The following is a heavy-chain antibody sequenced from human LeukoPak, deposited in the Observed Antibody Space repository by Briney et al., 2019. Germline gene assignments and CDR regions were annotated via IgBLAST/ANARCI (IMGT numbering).Heavy chain of an antibody. Sequence: GRSLRLSCAASGFTFSSYGMHWVRQAPGKGLEWVAVISCDGSNKYYADSVKSRFTISRDNSKNTLYLQMNSLRAEDTAVYYCAKDPHFDRIAAAGAFDYWGQGTLVTVSS. V-gene: IGHV3-30*18. J-gene: IGHJ4*02. CDR3: AKDPHFDRIAAAGAFDY. D-gene: IGHD6-13*01. CDR2: ISCDGSNK. CDR1: GFTFSSYG.